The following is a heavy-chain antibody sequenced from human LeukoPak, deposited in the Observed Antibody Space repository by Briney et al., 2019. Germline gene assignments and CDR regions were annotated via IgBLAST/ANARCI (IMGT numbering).Heavy chain of an antibody. CDR2: IYTSGST. Sequence: SETLSLTCTVSGGSISSYYWSWILQPAGKGLEWIGRIYTSGSTNYNPSLKSRVTMSVDTSKNQFSLKLSSVTAADTAVYYCARARYGGYCSSTSCPYYYYGMDVWGQGTTVTVSS. D-gene: IGHD2-2*01. CDR1: GGSISSYY. V-gene: IGHV4-4*07. CDR3: ARARYGGYCSSTSCPYYYYGMDV. J-gene: IGHJ6*02.